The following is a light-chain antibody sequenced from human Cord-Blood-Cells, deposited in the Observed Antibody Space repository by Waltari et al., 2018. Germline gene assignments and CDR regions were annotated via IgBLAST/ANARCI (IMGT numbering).Light chain of an antibody. V-gene: IGKV3-15*01. CDR1: QSVSSN. J-gene: IGKJ2*01. CDR3: QQYNNWPPPYT. Sequence: EIVMTQSPATLSVSPGERATLSCRASQSVSSNLAWYQQKPGQAPRLLIYGASTRATGIPAGFRGSGSGTEFTLTISSLQSEDFAVYYCQQYNNWPPPYTFGQGTKLEIK. CDR2: GAS.